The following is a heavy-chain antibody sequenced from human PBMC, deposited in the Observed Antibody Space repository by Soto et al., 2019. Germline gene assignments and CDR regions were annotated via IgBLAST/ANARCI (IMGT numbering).Heavy chain of an antibody. D-gene: IGHD3-9*01. V-gene: IGHV3-15*01. Sequence: GGSLSLSCAASGFTFSNACMSWVRQAPGKGLEWVGRIKSKTDGGTTDYAAPVKGRFTISRDDSKNTLYLQMNSLKTEDTAVYYCTSAGYGILTGYPPHDAFDIWGQGTMVPV. CDR3: TSAGYGILTGYPPHDAFDI. CDR2: IKSKTDGGTT. J-gene: IGHJ3*02. CDR1: GFTFSNAC.